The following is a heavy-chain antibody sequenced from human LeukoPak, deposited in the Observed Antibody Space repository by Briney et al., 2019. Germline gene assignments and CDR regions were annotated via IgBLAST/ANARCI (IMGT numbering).Heavy chain of an antibody. CDR2: ISARNGKT. D-gene: IGHD1-26*01. V-gene: IGHV1-18*01. J-gene: IGHJ4*02. Sequence: ASVKVSCKAFGYIFTNYGISWVRQAPGQGLEWMGWISARNGKTNYAQKVLGRVTMTTDTSATTAYMELRSLRSDDTAVYYCARDTEWEKNPDYFDYWGQGTLVTVSS. CDR3: ARDTEWEKNPDYFDY. CDR1: GYIFTNYG.